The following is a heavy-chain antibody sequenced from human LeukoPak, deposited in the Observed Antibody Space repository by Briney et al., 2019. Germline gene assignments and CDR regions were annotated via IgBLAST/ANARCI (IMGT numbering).Heavy chain of an antibody. CDR2: IYHSGST. V-gene: IGHV4-34*01. CDR3: AKCRQDVTMIVDVMTAVYYYLDF. Sequence: RSSEPLSLTCAVWGGPFSGYYWSWLRQPRGKAVEGIGKIYHSGSTNYNPSHNNRLTISVDTSKDQFSLELCSVTAADTAVYYGAKCRQDVTMIVDVMTAVYYYLDFWRKAMTVIVS. J-gene: IGHJ6*03. CDR1: GGPFSGYY. D-gene: IGHD3-22*01.